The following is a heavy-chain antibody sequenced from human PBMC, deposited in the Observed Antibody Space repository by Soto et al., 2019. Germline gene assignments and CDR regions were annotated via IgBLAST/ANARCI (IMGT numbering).Heavy chain of an antibody. CDR3: ARTIAVAGVHAFDI. CDR2: IIPIFGTA. CDR1: GGTFSSYA. Sequence: ASVKVSCKASGGTFSSYAISWVRQAPGQGLEWMGGIIPIFGTANYAQKFQGGVTITADESTSTAYMELSSLRSEDTAVYYCARTIAVAGVHAFDIWGQGTMVTVSS. V-gene: IGHV1-69*13. D-gene: IGHD6-19*01. J-gene: IGHJ3*02.